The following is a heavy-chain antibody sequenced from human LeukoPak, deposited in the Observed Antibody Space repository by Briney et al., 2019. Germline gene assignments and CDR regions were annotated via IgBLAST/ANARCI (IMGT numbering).Heavy chain of an antibody. CDR1: GGSISSSSYF. V-gene: IGHV4-39*01. J-gene: IGHJ4*02. CDR2: IYYSGST. Sequence: SETLSLTCTVSGGSISSSSYFWGWIRQPPGKGLEWIGIIYYSGSTYYNPSLKSRVTISVDTSKNQFSLKLSSVTAADTAVYYCARGPLGDYWGQGTLVTVSS. CDR3: ARGPLGDY.